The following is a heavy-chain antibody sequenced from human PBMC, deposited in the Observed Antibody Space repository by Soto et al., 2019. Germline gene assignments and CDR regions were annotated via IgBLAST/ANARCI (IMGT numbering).Heavy chain of an antibody. CDR1: GITISNYP. CDR3: VKGDGGYPSTAPH. CDR2: ISGSGDRT. V-gene: IGHV3-23*01. D-gene: IGHD3-22*01. J-gene: IGHJ4*02. Sequence: EVQLLESGGGLVQPGGSLRLSCAASGITISNYPMSWVRQAPGKGLDWVSGISGSGDRTYYADSATGRFTISKGISRNSLSLQLDSLGVEDTAVYFCVKGDGGYPSTAPHWGQGTLVTVSS.